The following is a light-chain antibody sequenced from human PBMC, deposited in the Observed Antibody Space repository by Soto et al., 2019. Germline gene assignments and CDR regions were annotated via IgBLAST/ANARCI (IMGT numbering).Light chain of an antibody. Sequence: EIVLTQSPGTLSLSPGERATLSCRASQSVSISYLAWYQQKPGQAPRLLLYGASNRATGIPDRFSGSGSGTDFTLTISRLEPEDFAVYYCQQFGRSPFTFGPGTKVDI. CDR3: QQFGRSPFT. CDR2: GAS. J-gene: IGKJ3*01. CDR1: QSVSISY. V-gene: IGKV3-20*01.